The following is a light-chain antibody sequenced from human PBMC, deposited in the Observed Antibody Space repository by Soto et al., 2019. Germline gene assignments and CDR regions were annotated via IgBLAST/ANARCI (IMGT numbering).Light chain of an antibody. CDR1: SSDVGGYY. J-gene: IGLJ1*01. CDR3: CSDAGSYV. Sequence: QSALTQPRSVSGSPGQSVTISCTGTSSDVGGYYVSWYQQHPGKAPKLMIYDVSKRPSGVPDRFSGSKSGNTASLTISGLQAEDEADYYCCSDAGSYVFGTGTKLTVL. CDR2: DVS. V-gene: IGLV2-11*01.